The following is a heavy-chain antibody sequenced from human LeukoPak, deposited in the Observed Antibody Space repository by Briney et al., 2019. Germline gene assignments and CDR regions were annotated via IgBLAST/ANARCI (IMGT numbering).Heavy chain of an antibody. CDR1: GFTFSSYA. CDR3: ASPEYYDFWSGYYNNDAFDI. V-gene: IGHV3-23*01. D-gene: IGHD3-3*01. CDR2: IRGSGGST. Sequence: GGSLRLSCAASGFTFSSYAMSWVRQAPGKGLEWVSAIRGSGGSTYYADSVKGRFTISRDNSKNTLYLQMNSLRAEDTAVYYCASPEYYDFWSGYYNNDAFDIWGQGTMVTVSS. J-gene: IGHJ3*02.